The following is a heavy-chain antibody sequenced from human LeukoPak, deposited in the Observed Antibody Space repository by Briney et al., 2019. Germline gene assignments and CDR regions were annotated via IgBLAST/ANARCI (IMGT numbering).Heavy chain of an antibody. CDR3: AKPTRRSGGSFLIDF. J-gene: IGHJ4*02. CDR1: GFSFSDYG. D-gene: IGHD2-15*01. V-gene: IGHV3-33*06. Sequence: PGGSLRLSCAASGFSFSDYGMHWVRQAPGKGLQWVAVIWNDGSSKYYADSVKGRFTISRDNSKNTLYLQMNSLRADDTAVYYCAKPTRRSGGSFLIDFWGQGTLVTVSS. CDR2: IWNDGSSK.